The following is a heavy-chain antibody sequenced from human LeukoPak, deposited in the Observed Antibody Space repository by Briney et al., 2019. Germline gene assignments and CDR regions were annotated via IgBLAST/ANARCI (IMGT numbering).Heavy chain of an antibody. J-gene: IGHJ6*02. CDR1: GDSISSYY. CDR3: ARRRGAAGLYYYYGMDV. V-gene: IGHV4-59*08. Sequence: SETLSLTCTVSGDSISSYYWSWIRQPPGKGLEWTGYISYSGSTNYNPSLKSRVTISLDTSKNQFSLKLNSVTAADTAVYYCARRRGAAGLYYYYGMDVWGQGTTVTVSS. D-gene: IGHD6-19*01. CDR2: ISYSGST.